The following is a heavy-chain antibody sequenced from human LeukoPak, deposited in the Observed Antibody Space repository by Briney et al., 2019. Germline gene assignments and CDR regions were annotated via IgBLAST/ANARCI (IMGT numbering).Heavy chain of an antibody. V-gene: IGHV1-3*01. Sequence: ASVKSSCKASGYTFSTYTMHWVRQAPGQRLEWMGWINAGNGNTKYSQKFQGRVTITRDTSASTAYMDLSSLRSEDTAVYYCARDPPQYYDFAIYGMDVWGQGTTVTVSS. CDR3: ARDPPQYYDFAIYGMDV. D-gene: IGHD3-3*01. J-gene: IGHJ6*02. CDR2: INAGNGNT. CDR1: GYTFSTYT.